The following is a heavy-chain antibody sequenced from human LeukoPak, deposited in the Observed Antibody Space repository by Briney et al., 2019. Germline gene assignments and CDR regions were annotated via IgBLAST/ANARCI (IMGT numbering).Heavy chain of an antibody. CDR2: ISWNSGSI. CDR3: AKDIGPGPWLRFGRTYYYYGMDV. Sequence: GGSLRLSCAASGFTFDDYAMHWVRQAPGKGLEWVSGISWNSGSIGYADSVKGRFTISRDNAKNSLYLQMNSLRAEDTALYYCAKDIGPGPWLRFGRTYYYYGMDVWGQGTTVTVSS. D-gene: IGHD5-12*01. V-gene: IGHV3-9*01. CDR1: GFTFDDYA. J-gene: IGHJ6*02.